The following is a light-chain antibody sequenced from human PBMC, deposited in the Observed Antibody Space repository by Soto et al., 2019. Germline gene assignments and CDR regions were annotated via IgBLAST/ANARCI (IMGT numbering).Light chain of an antibody. V-gene: IGLV2-14*03. CDR3: SSYTTSNTRQIV. Sequence: SALAQPSPLSGSPGQSVTLSCPGNSRDGGGYNYVSWYQHPPGKAPKLIIYDVSNRPSGVSYRFSGSKSGNTASLTISGLQPEDEADYYCSSYTTSNTRQIVFGTGTKVTVL. J-gene: IGLJ1*01. CDR2: DVS. CDR1: SRDGGGYNY.